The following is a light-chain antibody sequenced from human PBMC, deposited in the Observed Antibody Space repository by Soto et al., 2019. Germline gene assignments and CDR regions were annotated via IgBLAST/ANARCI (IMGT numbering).Light chain of an antibody. Sequence: NFMLTQPHSVSEFPGKTLSISCTRNSGSIANNYVQWYQQRPGSAPTTVIYENNQRLSEVLGRFSCSTDGSSSSASLTISGLQIVDGAEYYLKSYDSDFLFFGG. J-gene: IGLJ7*01. CDR2: ENN. CDR1: SGSIANNY. V-gene: IGLV6-57*04. CDR3: KSYDSDFLF.